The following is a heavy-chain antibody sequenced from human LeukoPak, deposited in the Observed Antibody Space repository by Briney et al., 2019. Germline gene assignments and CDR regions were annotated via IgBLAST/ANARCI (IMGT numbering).Heavy chain of an antibody. CDR1: GFTFSSYE. CDR3: ARTYYDILTGYNPYFDY. V-gene: IGHV3-48*03. J-gene: IGHJ4*02. Sequence: GGSLRLSCAASGFTFSSYEMHWVRQAPGKGLEWVSYISSSGSTIYYADSVKGRFTISRDNAKNSLYLQMNSLRAEDTAVYYCARTYYDILTGYNPYFDYWGQGILVTVSS. CDR2: ISSSGSTI. D-gene: IGHD3-9*01.